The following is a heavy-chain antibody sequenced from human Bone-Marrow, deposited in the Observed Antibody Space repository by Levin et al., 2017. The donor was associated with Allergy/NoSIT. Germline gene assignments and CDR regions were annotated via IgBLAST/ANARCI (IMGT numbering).Heavy chain of an antibody. V-gene: IGHV3-74*01. Sequence: GGSLRLSCAASGFTFSNYWMHWVRQAPGKGLVWVSRIDSDGSSTSYADSVKGRFTISRDNTKNTLYLQMNSLRVEDTAMYYCAGPLSANAFDTWGQGTMVTVSS. J-gene: IGHJ3*02. CDR2: IDSDGSST. CDR3: AGPLSANAFDT. CDR1: GFTFSNYW.